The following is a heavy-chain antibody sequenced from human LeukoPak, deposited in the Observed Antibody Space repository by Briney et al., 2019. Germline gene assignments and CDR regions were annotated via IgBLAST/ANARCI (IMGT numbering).Heavy chain of an antibody. CDR2: IYPRDGST. CDR1: GYTFASNY. J-gene: IGHJ4*02. Sequence: ASVKVSCKASGYTFASNYIHWVRQAPGQGPEWMGMIYPRDGSTSYAQKFQGRVTVTRDTSTSTVHMELSGLRSEDTAVYYCARDQEGFDYWGQGALVTVSS. CDR3: ARDQEGFDY. V-gene: IGHV1-46*01.